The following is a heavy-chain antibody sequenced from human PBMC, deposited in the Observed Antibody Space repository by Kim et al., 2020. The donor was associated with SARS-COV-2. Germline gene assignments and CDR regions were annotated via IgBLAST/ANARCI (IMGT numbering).Heavy chain of an antibody. J-gene: IGHJ4*02. Sequence: SETLSLTCALYGGSFSGCYWSWIRQSPGKGLEWIGEISHCEGIHYNPSLKNRATISVDTSRNQLSLEMISVTAADTAVYFCARGQDWAKTGTLWGQGTLV. V-gene: IGHV4-34*01. CDR1: GGSFSGCY. D-gene: IGHD1-1*01. CDR3: ARGQDWAKTGTL. CDR2: ISHCEGI.